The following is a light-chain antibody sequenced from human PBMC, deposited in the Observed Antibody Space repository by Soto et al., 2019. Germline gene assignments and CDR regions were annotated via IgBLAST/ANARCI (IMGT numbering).Light chain of an antibody. Sequence: QSVLTQPASVSGSPGQSITISCTGTSSDVGGYNYVSWYQQHPGKAPKLMIYDVSNRPSGVSNRFSGSKSGNTASLTISGLQAEDDADYYCSSYTSSSTHYVFGTGTKXXV. CDR3: SSYTSSSTHYV. CDR1: SSDVGGYNY. CDR2: DVS. V-gene: IGLV2-14*01. J-gene: IGLJ1*01.